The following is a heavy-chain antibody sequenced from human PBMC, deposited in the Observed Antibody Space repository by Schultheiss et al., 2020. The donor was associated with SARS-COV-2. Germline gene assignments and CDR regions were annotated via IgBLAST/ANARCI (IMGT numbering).Heavy chain of an antibody. D-gene: IGHD3-3*01. Sequence: GGSLRLSCAASGFAFSNSGMHWVRQAPGKGLEWVAVLSYDGSNKCCADSVKGRFTISRDTSRNTLYLQMNSLRAEDTAVYYCARDSWIFGVVSPPPYTMDVWGQGTTVTVSS. CDR2: LSYDGSNK. CDR3: ARDSWIFGVVSPPPYTMDV. V-gene: IGHV3-30*03. J-gene: IGHJ6*02. CDR1: GFAFSNSG.